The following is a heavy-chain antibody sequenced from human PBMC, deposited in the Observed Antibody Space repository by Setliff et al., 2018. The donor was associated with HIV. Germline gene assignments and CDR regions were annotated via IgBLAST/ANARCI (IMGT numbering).Heavy chain of an antibody. CDR3: AKAWQLLPSDAFDI. D-gene: IGHD1-26*01. V-gene: IGHV3-23*01. Sequence: PGGSLRLSCEASGFAFSTFDMNWVRQSPGKGLEWVSGVSPGSHTTYYAESVKGRFTISRDNSKSMLYVQMNSLRVEDTAVYYCAKAWQLLPSDAFDIWGQGTMVTVSS. CDR1: GFAFSTFD. J-gene: IGHJ3*02. CDR2: VSPGSHTT.